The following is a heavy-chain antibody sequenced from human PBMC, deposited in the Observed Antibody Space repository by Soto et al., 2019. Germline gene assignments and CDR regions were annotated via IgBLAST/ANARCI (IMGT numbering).Heavy chain of an antibody. CDR2: VHTSGST. V-gene: IGHV4-4*07. CDR1: GDSISSYF. J-gene: IGHJ5*02. D-gene: IGHD6-19*01. Sequence: PSETLSLTCTVSGDSISSYFWSWIRQPAGKGLEWIGRVHTSGSTTYNPSLKSRVTMSVDTSKSQFSLKLTSVTAADTAVYYCARENAVASTGWLDPWGQGNLVTVSS. CDR3: ARENAVASTGWLDP.